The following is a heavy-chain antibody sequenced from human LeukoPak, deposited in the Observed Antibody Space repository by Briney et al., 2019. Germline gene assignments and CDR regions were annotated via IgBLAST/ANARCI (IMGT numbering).Heavy chain of an antibody. J-gene: IGHJ4*02. D-gene: IGHD1-26*01. Sequence: PGESLKISCKGSGYSFTSYWIGWVRQMPGKGLEWMGIIYPGDSDTRYSPSFQGQVTISVDKSLSTAYLQWSSLKASDTAMYYCARGSGSYHTAYMNWGQGSPVTVSS. V-gene: IGHV5-51*01. CDR3: ARGSGSYHTAYMN. CDR1: GYSFTSYW. CDR2: IYPGDSDT.